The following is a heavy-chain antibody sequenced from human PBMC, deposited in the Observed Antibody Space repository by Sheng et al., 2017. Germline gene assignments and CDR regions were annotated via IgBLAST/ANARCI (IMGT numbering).Heavy chain of an antibody. CDR2: ISSSSSYI. D-gene: IGHD3-10*01. CDR1: GFTFSSYS. Sequence: EVQLVESGGGLVKPGGSLRLSCAASGFTFSSYSMNWVRQAPGKGLEWVSSISSSSSYIYYADSVKGRFTISRDNAKNSLYLQMNSLRAEDTAVYYCARVRFGEFHGAFDIWGPRGQWSPSLQ. J-gene: IGHJ3*02. CDR3: ARVRFGEFHGAFDI. V-gene: IGHV3-21*01.